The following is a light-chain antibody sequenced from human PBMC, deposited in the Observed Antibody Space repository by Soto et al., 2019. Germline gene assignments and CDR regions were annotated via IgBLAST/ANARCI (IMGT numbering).Light chain of an antibody. J-gene: IGKJ5*01. Sequence: DIQLTQSPSFLSASVGDRVTITCRASQGISNYLAWYQQRPGKAPKLLTYAASTLQTGVPSRFSGSGSGTEITLTISSLQPEDFATYHCQQLTSYPRSTFGQGTRLEIK. V-gene: IGKV1-9*01. CDR1: QGISNY. CDR2: AAS. CDR3: QQLTSYPRST.